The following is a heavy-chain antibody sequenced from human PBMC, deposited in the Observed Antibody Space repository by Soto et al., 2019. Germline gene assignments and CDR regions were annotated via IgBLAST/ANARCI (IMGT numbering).Heavy chain of an antibody. J-gene: IGHJ5*02. Sequence: KASETLSLTCTVSGGSISSYYWSWIRQPPGKGLEWIGYIYYSGSTNYNPSLKSRVTISVDTSKNQFSLKLSSVTAADTAVYYCAREGDIYSGHEDWFDPWGQGTLVTVSS. CDR3: AREGDIYSGHEDWFDP. CDR1: GGSISSYY. D-gene: IGHD5-12*01. V-gene: IGHV4-59*01. CDR2: IYYSGST.